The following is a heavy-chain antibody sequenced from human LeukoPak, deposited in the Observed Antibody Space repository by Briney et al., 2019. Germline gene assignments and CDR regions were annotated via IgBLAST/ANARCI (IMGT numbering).Heavy chain of an antibody. Sequence: SETLSLTCTVSGGSISSGGYYWGWIRQHPGKGLEWIGYIYYSGTTYSNPSLESRVTISVDTSENQFSLKLTSVTAADTAVYYCVRVSTWMHLWTRSPKKGYYFDHWGQGTLVTVSS. CDR3: VRVSTWMHLWTRSPKKGYYFDH. CDR2: IYYSGTT. V-gene: IGHV4-31*03. J-gene: IGHJ4*02. D-gene: IGHD5-18*01. CDR1: GGSISSGGYY.